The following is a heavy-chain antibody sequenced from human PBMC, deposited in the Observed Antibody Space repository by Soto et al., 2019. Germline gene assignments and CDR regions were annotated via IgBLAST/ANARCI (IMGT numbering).Heavy chain of an antibody. CDR1: GYTFTSYL. V-gene: IGHV5-10-1*01. J-gene: IGHJ4*02. CDR3: ARQLTNNPGPYLDY. CDR2: IDPSDSYS. Sequence: GESLKISCKGSGYTFTSYLITWVRQMPGKGLEWIGKIDPSDSYSNYSPSFQGHVSISVDKSSSTAYLQWSSLQASDTAMYYCARQLTNNPGPYLDYRGPGTLVTVSS. D-gene: IGHD2-8*01.